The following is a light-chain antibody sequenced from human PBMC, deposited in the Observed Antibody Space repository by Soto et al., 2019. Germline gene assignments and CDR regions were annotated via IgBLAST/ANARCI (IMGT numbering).Light chain of an antibody. CDR1: QSISSW. J-gene: IGKJ2*01. Sequence: DIQMTQSPSTLSASVGDRVTITCRASQSISSWLAWYQQKPGKAPKLLIYDASSLETGVPARFSGSGSGTEFTLAISSLQPDDFAAYYCQQYTSYPLTFGQGTKLEIK. V-gene: IGKV1-5*01. CDR2: DAS. CDR3: QQYTSYPLT.